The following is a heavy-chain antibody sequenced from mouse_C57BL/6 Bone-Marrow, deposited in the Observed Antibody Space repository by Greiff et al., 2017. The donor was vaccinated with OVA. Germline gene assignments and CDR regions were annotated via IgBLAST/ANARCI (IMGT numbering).Heavy chain of an antibody. CDR3: ARLYGYDWRYFDV. Sequence: VQLQQPGAELVMPGASVKLSCKASGYTFTSYWMHWVKQRPGQGLEWIGEIDPSDSYTNYNQKFKGKSTLTVDKSSSTAYMQLSSLTSEDSAVYYCARLYGYDWRYFDVWGTGTTVTVSS. CDR1: GYTFTSYW. V-gene: IGHV1-69*01. J-gene: IGHJ1*03. D-gene: IGHD2-2*01. CDR2: IDPSDSYT.